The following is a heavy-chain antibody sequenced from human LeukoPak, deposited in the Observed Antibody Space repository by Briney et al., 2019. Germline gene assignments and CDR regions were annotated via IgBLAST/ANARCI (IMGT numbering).Heavy chain of an antibody. CDR2: ISWNSGSI. CDR1: GFTFDDYA. V-gene: IGHV3-9*01. J-gene: IGHJ6*02. D-gene: IGHD2-2*01. Sequence: GRSLRLSCAASGFTFDDYAMHWVRQAPGKGLGWVSGISWNSGSIVYADSVKGRFTISRDNAKTSLYLQMNSLRAEDTALYYCAKAFFQYQADGMDVWGQGTTVTVSS. CDR3: AKAFFQYQADGMDV.